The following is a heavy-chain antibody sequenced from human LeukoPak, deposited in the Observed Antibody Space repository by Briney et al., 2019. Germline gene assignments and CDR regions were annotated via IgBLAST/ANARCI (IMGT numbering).Heavy chain of an antibody. Sequence: ASVKVSCKASGYTFTSYYMHWVRQAPGQGLEWMGWINPNSGGTNYAQKFQGRVTMTRDTSISTAYMELSRLRSDDTAVYYCARSHSGSYWGFFDYWGQGTLVTVSS. CDR1: GYTFTSYY. J-gene: IGHJ4*02. D-gene: IGHD1-26*01. V-gene: IGHV1-2*02. CDR3: ARSHSGSYWGFFDY. CDR2: INPNSGGT.